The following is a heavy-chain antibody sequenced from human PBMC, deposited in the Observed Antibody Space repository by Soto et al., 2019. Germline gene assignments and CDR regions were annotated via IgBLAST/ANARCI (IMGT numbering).Heavy chain of an antibody. CDR3: ARYRREAVAGYTLDN. D-gene: IGHD6-13*01. J-gene: IGHJ4*02. CDR1: GGSISSNY. CDR2: VYNSGST. Sequence: SETLSLTCPVSGGSISSNYWTWIRQPPGKGLEWIGYVYNSGSTNYNPSLKSRVTISEDTSKSQFSLKVNSMPAADTAVYYCARYRREAVAGYTLDNWGQGILVTVSS. V-gene: IGHV4-59*01.